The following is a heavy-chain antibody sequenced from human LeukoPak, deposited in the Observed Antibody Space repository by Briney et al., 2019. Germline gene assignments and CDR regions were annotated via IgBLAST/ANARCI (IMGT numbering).Heavy chain of an antibody. J-gene: IGHJ4*02. CDR3: ARSIPYGTTWYGRSDY. CDR1: GFTFSGYW. V-gene: IGHV3-7*03. CDR2: IKQDGSEK. Sequence: GGSLRLSCAASGFTFSGYWMSWVRQTPEKGLEWVANIKQDGSEKYYVDSVKSRFTISRDNALNSLYLQMNSLRAEDTAIYYCARSIPYGTTWYGRSDYWGQGTLVTVSS. D-gene: IGHD6-13*01.